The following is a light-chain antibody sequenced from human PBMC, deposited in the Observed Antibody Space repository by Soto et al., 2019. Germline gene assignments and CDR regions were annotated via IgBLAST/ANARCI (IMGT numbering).Light chain of an antibody. CDR2: VAS. J-gene: IGKJ3*01. CDR3: QQYGSSFT. CDR1: QSVSSTY. Sequence: EIVLTQSPGTLSLSPGERATLSCRASQSVSSTYLAWYQQKPGQAPRLLIYVASSRATGIPDRFGGSGSGTEFTLTISRLEPEDFAVYYCQQYGSSFTFGPGTKVDI. V-gene: IGKV3-20*01.